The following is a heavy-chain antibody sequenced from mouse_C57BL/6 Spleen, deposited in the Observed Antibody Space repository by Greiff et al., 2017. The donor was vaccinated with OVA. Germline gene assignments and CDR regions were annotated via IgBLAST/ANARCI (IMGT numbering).Heavy chain of an antibody. V-gene: IGHV1-76*01. D-gene: IGHD1-1*01. Sequence: QVQLQQSGAELVRPGASVKLSCKASGYTFTDYYINWVKQRPGQGLEWIARIYPGSGNTYYNEKFKGKATLTAEKSSSTAYMQLSSLTSEDSAVYFCARSPTVVGGYFDYWGQGTTLTVSS. CDR2: IYPGSGNT. CDR3: ARSPTVVGGYFDY. CDR1: GYTFTDYY. J-gene: IGHJ2*01.